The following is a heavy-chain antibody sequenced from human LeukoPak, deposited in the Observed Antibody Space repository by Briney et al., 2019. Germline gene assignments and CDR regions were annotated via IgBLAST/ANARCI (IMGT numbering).Heavy chain of an antibody. V-gene: IGHV1-3*01. CDR2: INAGNGNT. CDR3: ARDEARITIFGVAGYFDY. D-gene: IGHD3-3*01. CDR1: GYTFASYA. Sequence: HGASVKVSCKASGYTFASYAMHWVRQAPGQRLEWMGWINAGNGNTKYSQKFQGRVTITRDTSASTAYMVLSSLRSEDTAVYYGARDEARITIFGVAGYFDYWGQGTLVTVSS. J-gene: IGHJ4*02.